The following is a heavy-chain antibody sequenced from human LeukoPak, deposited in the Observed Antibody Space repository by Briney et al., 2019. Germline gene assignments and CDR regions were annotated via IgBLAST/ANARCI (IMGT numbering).Heavy chain of an antibody. CDR2: ITGSGDST. Sequence: PGGSLRLSCAASGITFSSNAMSWVRQAPGKGLEWVSGITGSGDSTYYTESVKGRFAISRDNSKNTLYLEMNSLRAEDTAVYYCAKYLAGGWYYIDCWGQGTLVTVSS. V-gene: IGHV3-23*01. D-gene: IGHD6-19*01. J-gene: IGHJ4*02. CDR3: AKYLAGGWYYIDC. CDR1: GITFSSNA.